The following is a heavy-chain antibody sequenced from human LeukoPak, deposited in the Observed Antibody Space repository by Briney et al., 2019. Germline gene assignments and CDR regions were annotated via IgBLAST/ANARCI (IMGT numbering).Heavy chain of an antibody. D-gene: IGHD2-8*01. CDR2: VKQDGSEI. J-gene: IGHJ6*03. Sequence: GGSLRLSCIASGFNMSDYWMSWVRQAPGKGLEWVANVKQDGSEIYSGDSLKGRFTISRDNSKNSLYLQMSSLRTEDTALYYCAKSGLVDDYYYFMDVWGKGTTVTVSS. CDR1: GFNMSDYW. CDR3: AKSGLVDDYYYFMDV. V-gene: IGHV3-7*03.